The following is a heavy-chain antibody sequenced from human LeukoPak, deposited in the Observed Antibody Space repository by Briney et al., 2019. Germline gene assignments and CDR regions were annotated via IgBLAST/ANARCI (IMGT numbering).Heavy chain of an antibody. D-gene: IGHD6-19*01. V-gene: IGHV4-59*01. J-gene: IGHJ5*01. CDR2: IHDGGST. CDR1: GGSISGYY. Sequence: SETLSLTCTVSGGSISGYYWIWIRQSPGKGLEWIGHIHDGGSTTYNPSLKSRVTISVDTSKNQFSLKLSSVTAADTAVYYCARDGYSSGWYDCWGQGTLVTVS. CDR3: ARDGYSSGWYDC.